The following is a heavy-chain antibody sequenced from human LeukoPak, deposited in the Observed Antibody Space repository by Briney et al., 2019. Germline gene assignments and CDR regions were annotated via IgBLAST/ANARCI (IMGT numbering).Heavy chain of an antibody. J-gene: IGHJ6*02. V-gene: IGHV3-20*01. CDR1: GFTFDDYG. CDR2: INWNGGST. CDR3: ARAIHYGDYLLGMDV. D-gene: IGHD4-17*01. Sequence: PGGSLRLSCAASGFTFDDYGMSWVRQAPGKGLGWVSGINWNGGSTGCADSVKGRFTISRDNAKNSLYLQMNSLRAEDTALYHCARAIHYGDYLLGMDVWGQGTTVTVSS.